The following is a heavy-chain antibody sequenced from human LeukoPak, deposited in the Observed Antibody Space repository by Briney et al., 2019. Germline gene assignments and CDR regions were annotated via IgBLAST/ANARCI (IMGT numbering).Heavy chain of an antibody. Sequence: SETLSLTCTVSGGSISSGDYYWSWIRQPPGKGLEWIGYIYYSGSTYYNPSLKSRVTISVDTSKNQFSLKLSSVTAADTAVYYCARWARRWSWYVRIDDAFDIWGQGTMVTVSS. CDR1: GGSISSGDYY. J-gene: IGHJ3*02. V-gene: IGHV4-30-4*01. D-gene: IGHD6-13*01. CDR3: ARWARRWSWYVRIDDAFDI. CDR2: IYYSGST.